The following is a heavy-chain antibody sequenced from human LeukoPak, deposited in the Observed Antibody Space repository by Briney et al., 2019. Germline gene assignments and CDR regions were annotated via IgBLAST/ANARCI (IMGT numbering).Heavy chain of an antibody. CDR3: ARITYYYDSPPD. D-gene: IGHD3-22*01. CDR2: IYYSGST. J-gene: IGHJ4*02. V-gene: IGHV4-39*01. Sequence: SGTLSLTCTVSGGSISSSSYYWGWIRQPPGKGLEWVGSIYYSGSTYYNTALKSRVTMSVDTSNNQFSLKLSSVTAADTAVYYCARITYYYDSPPDWGQGTLVTVSS. CDR1: GGSISSSSYY.